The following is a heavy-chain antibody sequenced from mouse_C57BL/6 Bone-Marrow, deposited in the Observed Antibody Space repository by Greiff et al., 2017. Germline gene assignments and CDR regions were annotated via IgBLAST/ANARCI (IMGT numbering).Heavy chain of an antibody. CDR1: GYTFTSYG. Sequence: VQLQQSGAELARPGASVKLSCKASGYTFTSYGISWVKQRTGQGLEWIGEIYPRSGNTYYNEKFKGKATLTADKSSSTAYMELRSLTSEDSAVYFCARREAGGFAYWGQGTLVTVSA. V-gene: IGHV1-81*01. CDR3: ARREAGGFAY. J-gene: IGHJ3*01. CDR2: IYPRSGNT. D-gene: IGHD3-2*02.